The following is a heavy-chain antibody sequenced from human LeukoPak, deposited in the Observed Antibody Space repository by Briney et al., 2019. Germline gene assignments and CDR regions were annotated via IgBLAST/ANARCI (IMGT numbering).Heavy chain of an antibody. CDR1: GFTFSDYY. CDR2: ISSSGSTI. J-gene: IGHJ4*02. V-gene: IGHV3-11*01. Sequence: GGSLRLSCAASGFTFSDYYMSWIRQAPGKGLEWVSYISSSGSTIYYADSVKGRFTISRDNAKNSLYLQMNSLRAEDTAVYHCARDRLQFVNLGIAAAGDFDYWGQGTLVTVSS. D-gene: IGHD6-13*01. CDR3: ARDRLQFVNLGIAAAGDFDY.